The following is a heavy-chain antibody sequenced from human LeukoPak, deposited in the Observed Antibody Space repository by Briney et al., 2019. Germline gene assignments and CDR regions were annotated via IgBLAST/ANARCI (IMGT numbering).Heavy chain of an antibody. CDR1: GFTFDDYA. D-gene: IGHD6-13*01. Sequence: GRSLRLSCAASGFTFDDYAMHWVRQAPGKGLEWVSGISWNSGSIGYADSVKGRFTISRDNAKNSLYLQMNSLRAEDTALYYCAAAADLYFDYWGQGTLVTVSS. CDR2: ISWNSGSI. J-gene: IGHJ4*02. V-gene: IGHV3-9*01. CDR3: AAAADLYFDY.